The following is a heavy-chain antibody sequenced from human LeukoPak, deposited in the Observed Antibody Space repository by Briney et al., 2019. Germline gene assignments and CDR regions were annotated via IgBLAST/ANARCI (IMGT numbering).Heavy chain of an antibody. D-gene: IGHD3-10*01. CDR2: ISYDGSNK. J-gene: IGHJ6*02. V-gene: IGHV3-30-3*01. CDR3: GSGSYYTPSYYYYGMDV. Sequence: PGRSLRLSCAASGFTFSSYAMHWVRQAPGKGLEWVAVISYDGSNKYYADSVKGRFTISRDNSKNTLYLQMNSLRAEDTAVYYCGSGSYYTPSYYYYGMDVWGQGTTVTVSS. CDR1: GFTFSSYA.